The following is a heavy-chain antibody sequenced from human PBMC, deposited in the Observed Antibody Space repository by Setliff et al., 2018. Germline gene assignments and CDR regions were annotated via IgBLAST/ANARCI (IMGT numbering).Heavy chain of an antibody. CDR3: ARDQAGVYDY. Sequence: GGSLRLSCEASGFKFSDYFMSWIRQAQGEGLEWLSHISDSSRTHTAYADSGRGRFTISRDNAKNSVYLQMKSLRAEDTAVYYCARDQAGVYDYWGQGTLVTVSS. CDR1: GFKFSDYF. V-gene: IGHV3-11*06. CDR2: ISDSSRTHT. D-gene: IGHD3-10*01. J-gene: IGHJ4*02.